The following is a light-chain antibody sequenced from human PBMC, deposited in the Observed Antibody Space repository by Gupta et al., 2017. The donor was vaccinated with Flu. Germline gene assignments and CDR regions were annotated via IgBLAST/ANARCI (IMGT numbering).Light chain of an antibody. CDR1: QSLSNNY. Sequence: ERATLSCRASQSLSNNYVAWYLQKPGQSPRLLIYGASSRATGIADRFGGSGSGTDFTLTISGLEAEDFAVYYCQQYDTSPLTFGGGTKVEIK. V-gene: IGKV3-20*01. CDR2: GAS. J-gene: IGKJ4*01. CDR3: QQYDTSPLT.